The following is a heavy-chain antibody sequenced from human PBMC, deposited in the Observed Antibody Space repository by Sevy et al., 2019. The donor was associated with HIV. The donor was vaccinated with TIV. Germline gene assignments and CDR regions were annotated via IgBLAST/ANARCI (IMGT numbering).Heavy chain of an antibody. CDR3: ARSRFWSGDPTQTDV. CDR1: GGSFGSYY. J-gene: IGHJ6*02. Sequence: LPETLSLTCAVYGGSFGSYYWSWIRQPPGKGLEWIGEIDHSGSTNYNPSLKGRVTISLDTSKNQFSLNLNSVTPADTAAYYCARSRFWSGDPTQTDVWGQGTTVTVSS. V-gene: IGHV4-34*01. D-gene: IGHD3-3*01. CDR2: IDHSGST.